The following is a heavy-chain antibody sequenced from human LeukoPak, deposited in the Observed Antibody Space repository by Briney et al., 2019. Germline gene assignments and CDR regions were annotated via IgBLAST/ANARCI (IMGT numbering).Heavy chain of an antibody. CDR1: GYRFTNYW. J-gene: IGHJ3*01. CDR3: ARRVSSSGFDAFDV. V-gene: IGHV5-51*01. CDR2: IYPGDSET. D-gene: IGHD5-12*01. Sequence: GESLQTSCKGSGYRFTNYWIGWVRQMPGKGLEWMGIIYPGDSETRYSPSFQGQVTISADKSISTAYLQWSSLKASDTAMYYCARRVSSSGFDAFDVWGQGTMVTVSS.